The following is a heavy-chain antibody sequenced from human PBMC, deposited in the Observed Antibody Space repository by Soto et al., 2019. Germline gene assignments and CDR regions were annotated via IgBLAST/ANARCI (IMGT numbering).Heavy chain of an antibody. V-gene: IGHV3-11*06. Sequence: PGGSLRLSCAASGFTFSDYYMSWIRQAPGKGLEWVSYISSSSSYTNYADSVKGRFTISRDNAKNSLYLQMNSLRAEDTAVYYCARVRVKMATIFRAFDYWGQGTLVTVSS. CDR1: GFTFSDYY. D-gene: IGHD5-12*01. CDR2: ISSSSSYT. CDR3: ARVRVKMATIFRAFDY. J-gene: IGHJ4*02.